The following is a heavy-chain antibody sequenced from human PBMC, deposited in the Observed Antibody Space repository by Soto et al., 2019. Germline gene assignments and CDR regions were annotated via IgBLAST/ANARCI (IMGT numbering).Heavy chain of an antibody. CDR2: IYYSGST. CDR3: ARDRHNNFFDP. Sequence: QVQLQESGPGLVKPSQTLSLTCTVSGASMSSGGYYWTWIRQSPGKGLEWIGYIYYSGSTYYNPSLESRVAISLDTSRSQFSLTLHSVTAADTAIYYCARDRHNNFFDPWPGNPGHRLL. CDR1: GASMSSGGYY. V-gene: IGHV4-31*03. D-gene: IGHD6-6*01. J-gene: IGHJ5*02.